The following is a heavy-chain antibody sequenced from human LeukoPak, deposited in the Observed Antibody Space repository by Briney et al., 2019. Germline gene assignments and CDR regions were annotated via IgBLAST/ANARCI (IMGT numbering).Heavy chain of an antibody. Sequence: GGSLRLSCAASGFTFDDYAMHWVRQAPGKGPEWVSGISWNSGSIGYADSVKGRFTISRDNAKNSLYLQMNSLRAEDTALYYCAKGIAAAGHYYYYGMDVWGQGTTVTVSS. CDR2: ISWNSGSI. CDR1: GFTFDDYA. CDR3: AKGIAAAGHYYYYGMDV. V-gene: IGHV3-9*01. J-gene: IGHJ6*02. D-gene: IGHD6-13*01.